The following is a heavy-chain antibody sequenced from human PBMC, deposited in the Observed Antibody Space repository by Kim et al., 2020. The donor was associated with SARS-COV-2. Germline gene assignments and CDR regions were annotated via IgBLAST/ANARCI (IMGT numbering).Heavy chain of an antibody. J-gene: IGHJ4*02. D-gene: IGHD3-22*01. CDR1: GFTFSNAW. CDR2: IKSKTDGGTT. CDR3: TTHITMIVVVTY. Sequence: GGSLRLSCAASGFTFSNAWMSWVRQAPGKGLEWVGRIKSKTDGGTTDYAAPVKGRFTISRDDSKNTLYLQMNSLKTEDTAVYYCTTHITMIVVVTYWGQGTLVTVSS. V-gene: IGHV3-15*01.